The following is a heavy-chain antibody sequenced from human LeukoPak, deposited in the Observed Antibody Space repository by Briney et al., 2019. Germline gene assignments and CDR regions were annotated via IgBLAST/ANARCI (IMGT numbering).Heavy chain of an antibody. V-gene: IGHV4-39*01. J-gene: IGHJ4*02. Sequence: SETLSLTCTVSGGSISSSSYYWGWIRQPPGKGLEWIGSIYYSGSTYYNPSLKSRVTISVDTSKNQFSLKLSSVTAADTAVYYCARHHGRWFGEFSFDYWGQGTLVTVSS. CDR1: GGSISSSSYY. CDR2: IYYSGST. D-gene: IGHD3-10*01. CDR3: ARHHGRWFGEFSFDY.